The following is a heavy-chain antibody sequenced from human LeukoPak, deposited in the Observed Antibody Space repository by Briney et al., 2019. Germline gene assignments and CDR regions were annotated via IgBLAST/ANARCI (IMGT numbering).Heavy chain of an antibody. CDR1: AFTFSSYA. Sequence: GGSLRLSCAASAFTFSSYAMHWVRQAPGKGLEWVAFIRYDASNKYYADSVKGRFTISRDNPKNTLYLQMNSLRAEDTAVYYCAKDYVWFGELFTYFDYWGQGTLVTVSS. CDR2: IRYDASNK. V-gene: IGHV3-30*02. J-gene: IGHJ4*02. CDR3: AKDYVWFGELFTYFDY. D-gene: IGHD3-10*01.